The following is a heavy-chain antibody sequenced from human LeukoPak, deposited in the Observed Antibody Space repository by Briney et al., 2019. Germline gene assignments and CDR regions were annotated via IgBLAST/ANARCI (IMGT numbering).Heavy chain of an antibody. D-gene: IGHD4-17*01. CDR3: AREDYGDYYLDY. J-gene: IGHJ4*02. V-gene: IGHV3-30-3*01. CDR2: ISFDGSNT. CDR1: GFTFSSYT. Sequence: GRSLRLSCAASGFTFSSYTLYWVRQAPGKGLEWVAVISFDGSNTSYADSVKGRFTISRDNSKNTLYLQMNSLRTEDTAIYYCAREDYGDYYLDYWGQGTLVTVSS.